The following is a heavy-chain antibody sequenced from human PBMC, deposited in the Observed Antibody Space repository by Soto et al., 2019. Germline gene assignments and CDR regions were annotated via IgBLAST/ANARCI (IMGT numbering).Heavy chain of an antibody. CDR3: ARTVYYENTGQYYFDL. CDR2: INTYNGKT. CDR1: GYTFKNYG. J-gene: IGHJ4*02. D-gene: IGHD3-22*01. V-gene: IGHV1-18*01. Sequence: QVPLVQSGSEVKKPGAAVKVSCEAFGYTFKNYGMAWVRQAPGQGPEWMGWINTYNGKTKFAQKFQGRVTLTADTASGTAYMQVMSLRPDDAALYFCARTVYYENTGQYYFDLWGQGTLVTVSA.